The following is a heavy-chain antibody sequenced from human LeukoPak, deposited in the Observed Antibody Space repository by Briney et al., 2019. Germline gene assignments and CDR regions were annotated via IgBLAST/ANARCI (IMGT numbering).Heavy chain of an antibody. CDR1: GYTFSNYW. V-gene: IGHV5-51*01. CDR3: GRVLIVVRPTAMQGYFDL. J-gene: IGHJ2*01. CDR2: IYPGDFET. Sequence: PGESLKISCKGSGYTFSNYWIGWVRQMPGKGLEWMGIIYPGDFETMYSPSFQGQVTISADKSISTAYLQWGSLKASDTATYYCGRVLIVVRPTAMQGYFDLWGRGTLVTVSS. D-gene: IGHD2-2*01.